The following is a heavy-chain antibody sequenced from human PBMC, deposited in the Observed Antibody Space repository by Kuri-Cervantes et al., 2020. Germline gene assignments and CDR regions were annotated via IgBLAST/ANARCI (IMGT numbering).Heavy chain of an antibody. CDR1: GGTFSSYA. CDR3: ANRRMGGTLDY. V-gene: IGHV1-69*06. Sequence: SVKVSCKASGGTFSSYAISWVRQAPGQGLEWVGGIIPIFGTANYAQKFQGRVTITADKSTSTAYMELSSLRSEDTAVYYCANRRMGGTLDYWGQGTLVTVSS. J-gene: IGHJ4*02. D-gene: IGHD3-16*01. CDR2: IIPIFGTA.